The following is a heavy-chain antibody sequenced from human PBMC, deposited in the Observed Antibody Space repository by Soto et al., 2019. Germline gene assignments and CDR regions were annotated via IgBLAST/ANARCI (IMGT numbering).Heavy chain of an antibody. J-gene: IGHJ6*02. CDR1: GFPFSSYW. CDR3: TTSPGNSYYYYGMDV. V-gene: IGHV3-7*01. D-gene: IGHD1-7*01. Sequence: GGSLRLSCAASGFPFSSYWMSWVRQAPGKGLEWVANIKQDGSEKYYVDSVKGRFTISRDNAKNSLYLQMNSLRAEDTAVYYCTTSPGNSYYYYGMDVWGQGTTVTVSS. CDR2: IKQDGSEK.